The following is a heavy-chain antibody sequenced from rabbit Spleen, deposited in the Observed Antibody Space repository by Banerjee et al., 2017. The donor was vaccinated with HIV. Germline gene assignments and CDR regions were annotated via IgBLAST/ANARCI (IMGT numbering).Heavy chain of an antibody. V-gene: IGHV1S45*01. CDR1: GFDFSSNA. Sequence: QEQLVESGGGLVQPEGSLTVTCKASGFDFSSNAMCWVRQAPGKGLEWIACVYTGSSGNTSYASWAKGRFAISKPSSTTVTLQMTSLTAADTASYFCARNYVNAFDPWGPGTLVTVS. D-gene: IGHD1-1*01. CDR2: VYTGSSGNT. CDR3: ARNYVNAFDP. J-gene: IGHJ2*01.